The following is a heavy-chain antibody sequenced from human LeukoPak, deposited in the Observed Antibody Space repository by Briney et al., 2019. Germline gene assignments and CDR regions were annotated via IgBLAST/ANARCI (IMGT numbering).Heavy chain of an antibody. CDR3: ARDSYSSGWYSFDYYGMDV. J-gene: IGHJ6*02. Sequence: GASVKVSCKASGYTFTGYYMHWVRQAPGQGLEWMGWINPNSGGTNYAQKFQGRVTMTRDTSISTAYMELSRLRSDDTAVYYCARDSYSSGWYSFDYYGMDVWGQGTTVTVSS. CDR1: GYTFTGYY. V-gene: IGHV1-2*02. CDR2: INPNSGGT. D-gene: IGHD6-19*01.